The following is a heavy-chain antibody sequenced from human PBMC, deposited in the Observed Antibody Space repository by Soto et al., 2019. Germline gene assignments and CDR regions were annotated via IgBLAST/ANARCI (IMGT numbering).Heavy chain of an antibody. V-gene: IGHV3-74*01. CDR3: ASPYMYSSGLYFYGMDV. D-gene: IGHD6-19*01. CDR1: GFTFSRYW. J-gene: IGHJ6*02. CDR2: INSDGSDT. Sequence: EVQLVESGGGLVQPGGSLRLSCAASGFTFSRYWMHWVRQAPGKGLVWVSRINSDGSDTYYADSVKGRFTISRDNAKNTVDLQMNSLRAEDTAVYYCASPYMYSSGLYFYGMDVWGQGTTVTVSS.